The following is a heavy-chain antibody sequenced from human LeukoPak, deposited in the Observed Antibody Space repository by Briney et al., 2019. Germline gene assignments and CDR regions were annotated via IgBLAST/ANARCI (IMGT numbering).Heavy chain of an antibody. Sequence: GESLKISCKGSGYSFTSYRIGWVRQMPGKGLEWMGIIYPGDSDTRYSPSFQGQVTISADKSISAAYLQWSSLKASDTAVYYCARTTDYLNWFDPWGQGTLVTVSS. D-gene: IGHD4-11*01. V-gene: IGHV5-51*01. CDR3: ARTTDYLNWFDP. J-gene: IGHJ5*02. CDR1: GYSFTSYR. CDR2: IYPGDSDT.